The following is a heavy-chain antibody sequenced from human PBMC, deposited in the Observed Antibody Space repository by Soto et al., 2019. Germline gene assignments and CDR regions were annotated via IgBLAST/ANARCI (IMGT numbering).Heavy chain of an antibody. Sequence: EVQLVESGGGLVKPGGSLRLSCAASGFTFSSYSMNWVRQAPGKGLEWVSSISSSSSYIYYADSVKGRFTISRDNAKNSRYLQMNSLRAEDTAVYYCARDTSLHSGDYEGGFDYWGQGTLVTVSS. CDR1: GFTFSSYS. J-gene: IGHJ4*02. CDR3: ARDTSLHSGDYEGGFDY. D-gene: IGHD4-17*01. V-gene: IGHV3-21*01. CDR2: ISSSSSYI.